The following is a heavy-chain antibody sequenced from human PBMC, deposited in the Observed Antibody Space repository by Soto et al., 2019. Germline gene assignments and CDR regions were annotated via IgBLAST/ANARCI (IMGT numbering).Heavy chain of an antibody. V-gene: IGHV4-31*03. Sequence: SETLSLTCTVSGGSIRSGGYYWSWIRQHPGKGLEWIGYIYYSGSTYYNPSLKSRVTISVDTSKNQFSLKLSSVTAADTAVYYCASTNYGGNSGFPDYWGQGTLVTVSS. CDR3: ASTNYGGNSGFPDY. J-gene: IGHJ4*02. D-gene: IGHD4-17*01. CDR2: IYYSGST. CDR1: GGSIRSGGYY.